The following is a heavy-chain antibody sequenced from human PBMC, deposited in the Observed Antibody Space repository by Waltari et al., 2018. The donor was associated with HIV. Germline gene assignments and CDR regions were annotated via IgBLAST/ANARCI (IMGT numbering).Heavy chain of an antibody. J-gene: IGHJ4*01. CDR1: GSTVVQFV. CDR2: FIPVLDTA. V-gene: IGHV1-69*05. D-gene: IGHD3-16*01. CDR3: ARRGDLGGFIFKYFFDH. Sequence: VQLVQSGGAVRKPGSSVRVSCQASGSTVVQFVFSWARLAHGQGLEWRGGFIPVLDTANYAQKFQGRLTITTDESTSTAYMDLKNLTFDDTAIYYCARRGDLGGFIFKYFFDHWGQGT.